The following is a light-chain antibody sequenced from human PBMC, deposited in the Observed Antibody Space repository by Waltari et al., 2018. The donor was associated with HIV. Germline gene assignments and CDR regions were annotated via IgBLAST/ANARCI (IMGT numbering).Light chain of an antibody. Sequence: QSALTQTAPASGSFGQSITISCTGTSSDGGSYNLVSWYQHHPGKAPKLIIYEVNKRPSGVSNRFSGSKSGNTASLTVSGLQAEDEADYYCCSYAGSSIPFGGGTKLTVL. CDR2: EVN. V-gene: IGLV2-23*02. J-gene: IGLJ2*01. CDR1: SSDGGSYNL. CDR3: CSYAGSSIP.